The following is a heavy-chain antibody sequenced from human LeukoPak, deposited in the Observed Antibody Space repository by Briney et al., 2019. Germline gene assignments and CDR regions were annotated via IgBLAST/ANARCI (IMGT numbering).Heavy chain of an antibody. Sequence: ASVKVSCKASGYTFTGYYIQWVRQAPGQGLEWMGWINPHSGGTNYAQKFQGRVTMTRDTSISTAYMELSRLRSDDTAVYYCARDQTYDSSGYFDYWGQGTLVTVSS. V-gene: IGHV1-2*02. J-gene: IGHJ4*02. CDR2: INPHSGGT. CDR3: ARDQTYDSSGYFDY. CDR1: GYTFTGYY. D-gene: IGHD3-22*01.